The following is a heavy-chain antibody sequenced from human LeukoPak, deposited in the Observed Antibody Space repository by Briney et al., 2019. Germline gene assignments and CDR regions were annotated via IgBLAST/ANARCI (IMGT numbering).Heavy chain of an antibody. CDR1: GGTFSSYA. CDR2: IIPIFGTA. J-gene: IGHJ5*02. V-gene: IGHV1-69*13. Sequence: SVKVSCKASGGTFSSYAVSWVRQAPGQGLEWMGGIIPIFGTANYAQKFQGRVTITADESTSTAYMELSSLRSEDTAVYYCARVERYYDFWSGYYTRWFDPWGQGTLVTVSS. CDR3: ARVERYYDFWSGYYTRWFDP. D-gene: IGHD3-3*01.